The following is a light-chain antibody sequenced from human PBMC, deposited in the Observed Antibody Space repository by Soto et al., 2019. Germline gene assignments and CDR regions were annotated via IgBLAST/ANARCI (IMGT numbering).Light chain of an antibody. J-gene: IGLJ1*01. CDR2: EVS. CDR3: SSYTTSYFYV. Sequence: QSVLTQPASVSGSPGQSITISCTGTSSDVGGYNYVSWYQQHPGKAPKLMIYEVSNRPSGVSSRFSASKSAFTASLTISGLQAEDEAHYYCSSYTTSYFYVFGPGTKVTVL. CDR1: SSDVGGYNY. V-gene: IGLV2-14*01.